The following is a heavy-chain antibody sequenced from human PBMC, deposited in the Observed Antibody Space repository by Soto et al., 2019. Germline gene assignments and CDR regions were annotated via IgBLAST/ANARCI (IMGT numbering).Heavy chain of an antibody. CDR2: VYFSGDT. D-gene: IGHD3-3*01. CDR1: TDSVRNYY. Sequence: SETLSLTCTVSTDSVRNYYWSWIRQPAGKTLEWIGRVYFSGDTNYNPSLKSRVTMSVDTSKNQFSLRLSSVTAADTAVYYCARDDFWGGRTHDFWGQGPQVTVSS. V-gene: IGHV4-4*07. CDR3: ARDDFWGGRTHDF. J-gene: IGHJ4*02.